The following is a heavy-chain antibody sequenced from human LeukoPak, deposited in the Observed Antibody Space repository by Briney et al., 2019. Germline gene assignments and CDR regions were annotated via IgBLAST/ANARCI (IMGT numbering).Heavy chain of an antibody. D-gene: IGHD3-22*01. CDR2: IYSGGNT. V-gene: IGHV3-53*01. J-gene: IGHJ4*02. Sequence: GGSLRLSCAASGFSVSNYYMSWVRQAPGKGLEWVSVIYSGGNTYYTDSVKGRFTISRGNPKNTVFLQMGSLRGEDTAVYYCARCYYDGSGFYYYFDYWGQGTLVTVSS. CDR1: GFSVSNYY. CDR3: ARCYYDGSGFYYYFDY.